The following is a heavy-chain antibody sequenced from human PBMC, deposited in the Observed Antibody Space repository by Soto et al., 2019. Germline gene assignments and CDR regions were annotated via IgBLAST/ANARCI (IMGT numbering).Heavy chain of an antibody. CDR2: ISGSGGST. CDR1: GFTFSSYA. D-gene: IGHD3-9*01. J-gene: IGHJ6*02. V-gene: IGHV3-23*01. CDR3: AKGFIFSYYGMDV. Sequence: EVQLLESGGGLVQPGGSLRLSCAASGFTFSSYAMSWVRQAPGKGLEWVSAISGSGGSTYYADSVKGRYTISRDNSKNTLYLQMNSLRAEDTAVYYCAKGFIFSYYGMDVWGQGTTVTVSS.